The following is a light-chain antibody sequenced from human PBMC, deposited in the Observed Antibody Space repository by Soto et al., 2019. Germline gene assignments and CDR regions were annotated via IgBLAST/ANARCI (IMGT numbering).Light chain of an antibody. CDR2: DAS. CDR1: QSLSRW. CDR3: QQYNTYSWT. J-gene: IGKJ1*01. Sequence: DIEMSQSPSSLSASVGDRVTITCRASQSLSRWLAWYQQKPGKAPKLLIYDASTLQSGVPSRFSGSGSGTEFAPTISSLQPDDFATYYCQQYNTYSWTFGPGTKVEIK. V-gene: IGKV1-5*01.